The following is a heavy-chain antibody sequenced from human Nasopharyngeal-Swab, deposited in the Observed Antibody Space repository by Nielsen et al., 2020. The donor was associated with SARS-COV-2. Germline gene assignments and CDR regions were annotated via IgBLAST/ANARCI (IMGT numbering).Heavy chain of an antibody. J-gene: IGHJ2*01. CDR2: ISDGGDST. Sequence: GESLKISCAASGFSFSTYATSWVRLAPGKGLEWVSSISDGGDSTFYADSVKGRFTISRDNSENTLYLQMSSLRADDTAVYYCAKLAVTVYWYFDVWGPGTLLTVSS. CDR3: AKLAVTVYWYFDV. CDR1: GFSFSTYA. V-gene: IGHV3-23*01.